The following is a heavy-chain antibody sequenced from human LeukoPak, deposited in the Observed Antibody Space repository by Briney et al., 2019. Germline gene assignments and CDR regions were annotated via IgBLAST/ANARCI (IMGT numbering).Heavy chain of an antibody. CDR1: GFIVSSNY. V-gene: IGHV3-53*01. D-gene: IGHD3-16*01. CDR2: IYRGETT. Sequence: PGGSLRLSCTASGFIVSSNYMGWVRQAPGKGLEWVSIIYRGETTYYSDSVKGRFTISRDNSKNTLYLQMNSLRAEDTAVYYCAGMSVNDYSPYWGQGTLVTVSS. J-gene: IGHJ4*02. CDR3: AGMSVNDYSPY.